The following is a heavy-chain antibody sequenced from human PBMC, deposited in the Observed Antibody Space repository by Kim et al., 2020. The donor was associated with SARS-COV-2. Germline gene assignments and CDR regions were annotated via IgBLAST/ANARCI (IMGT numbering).Heavy chain of an antibody. J-gene: IGHJ6*02. V-gene: IGHV5-51*01. Sequence: GESLKISCKGSGYSFTSYWIDWVRQMPGKGLEWMGIIYPGDSDTRYSPSFQGQVTISADKSISTAYLQWSSLKASDTAMYYCARRGLPQIGWNNYYYYGMDVWGQGTTVTVSS. CDR1: GYSFTSYW. D-gene: IGHD1-1*01. CDR2: IYPGDSDT. CDR3: ARRGLPQIGWNNYYYYGMDV.